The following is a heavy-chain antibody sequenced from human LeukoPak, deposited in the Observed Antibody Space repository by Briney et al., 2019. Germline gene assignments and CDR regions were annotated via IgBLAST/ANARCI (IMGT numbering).Heavy chain of an antibody. J-gene: IGHJ4*02. D-gene: IGHD5-12*01. CDR3: ARGRGSTSRY. Sequence: ASVKVSCKASGGTFSNYGINWVRQAPGQGLEWMGWISTYNGNTNYAQNLQGRVTMTTDPSTSTAYMELRSLRSDDTAVYYCARGRGSTSRYWGQGTLVTVSS. V-gene: IGHV1-18*01. CDR1: GGTFSNYG. CDR2: ISTYNGNT.